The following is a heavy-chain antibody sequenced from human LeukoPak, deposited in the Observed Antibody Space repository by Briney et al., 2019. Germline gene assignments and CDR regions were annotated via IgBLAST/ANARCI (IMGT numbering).Heavy chain of an antibody. J-gene: IGHJ6*02. CDR3: VTSGYSYGYDYYYYGMDV. Sequence: PGGSLRLSCAASGFTFSDHYMDWVRQAPGKGLEWVGRTRNKANSYTTEYAASVKGRFTISRDDSKNSLYLQMNSLKTEDTAVYYCVTSGYSYGYDYYYYGMDVWGQGTTVTVSS. CDR2: TRNKANSYTT. CDR1: GFTFSDHY. V-gene: IGHV3-72*01. D-gene: IGHD5-18*01.